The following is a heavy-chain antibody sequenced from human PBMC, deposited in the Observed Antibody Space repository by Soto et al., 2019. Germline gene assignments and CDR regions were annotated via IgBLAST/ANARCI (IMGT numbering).Heavy chain of an antibody. Sequence: GGSLRLSCTASGFTVSSNYMSWVRQAPGKGLGWVSVIYSDGSTYYADSVKGRFTISRDNSKNTLYLQMNSLRAEDTAVYYCARGGTLAGFLEWSWFDPWGQGTLVTVSS. J-gene: IGHJ5*02. D-gene: IGHD3-3*01. CDR2: IYSDGST. CDR1: GFTVSSNY. CDR3: ARGGTLAGFLEWSWFDP. V-gene: IGHV3-53*01.